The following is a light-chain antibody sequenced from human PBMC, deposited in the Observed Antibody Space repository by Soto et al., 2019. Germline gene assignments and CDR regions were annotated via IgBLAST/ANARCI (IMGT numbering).Light chain of an antibody. CDR2: TLS. J-gene: IGKJ2*01. CDR3: MQRKEFPYT. Sequence: DIVMTQSSLSWPVTPGEPASISCRSSQSLLSSEDGHTDLDWYLQKPGQSPQPLIYTLSYRASGVPYRFSGSRSGTEFTLKISRVEAEDVGIYYCMQRKEFPYTFGQGTKLEIK. V-gene: IGKV2-40*01. CDR1: QSLLSSEDGHTD.